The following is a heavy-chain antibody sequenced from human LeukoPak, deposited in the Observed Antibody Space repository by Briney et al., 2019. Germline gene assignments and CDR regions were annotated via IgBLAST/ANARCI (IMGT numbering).Heavy chain of an antibody. J-gene: IGHJ4*02. D-gene: IGHD3-9*01. CDR1: GFTFSDYY. Sequence: GGSLRLSCAASGFTFSDYYMSWIRQAPGKGLEWASYISSSGSTIYYADSVKGRFTISRDNAKNSLYLQMNSLRAEDTAVYYCAYYDILTGSFDYWGQGTLVTVSS. CDR2: ISSSGSTI. V-gene: IGHV3-11*01. CDR3: AYYDILTGSFDY.